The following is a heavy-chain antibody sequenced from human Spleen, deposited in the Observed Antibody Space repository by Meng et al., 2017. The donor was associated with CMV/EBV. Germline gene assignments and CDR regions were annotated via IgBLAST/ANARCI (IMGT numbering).Heavy chain of an antibody. CDR1: GGSIISSSYY. D-gene: IGHD2-15*01. V-gene: IGHV4-39*07. J-gene: IGHJ3*02. Sequence: SETLSLTCTVSGGSIISSSYYWGWIRQPPGKGLEWIGSVYYSGTTFYNPSLKRRVTISIDTSKNQFSLKLRSVTAADTAMYYCARDSGGYGLDAFDIWGQGTMVTVSS. CDR3: ARDSGGYGLDAFDI. CDR2: VYYSGTT.